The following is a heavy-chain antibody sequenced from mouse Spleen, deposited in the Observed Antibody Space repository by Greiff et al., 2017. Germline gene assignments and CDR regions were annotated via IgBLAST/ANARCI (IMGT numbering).Heavy chain of an antibody. CDR1: GYAFSSSW. CDR3: ATYGNYAFAY. V-gene: IGHV1-82*01. J-gene: IGHJ3*01. D-gene: IGHD2-1*01. CDR2: IYPGDGDT. Sequence: LVEPGTSVKIACKAFGYAFSSSWMNWVKQRPGKGLEWIGRIYPGDGDTNYNGKFKGKATLTADKSSSTAYMQLSSLTSEDSAVYFCATYGNYAFAYWGQGTLVTVSA.